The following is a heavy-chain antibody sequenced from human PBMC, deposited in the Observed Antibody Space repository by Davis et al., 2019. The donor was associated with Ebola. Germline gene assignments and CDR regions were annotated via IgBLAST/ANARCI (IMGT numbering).Heavy chain of an antibody. CDR3: ARTRAEGYCSGGSCYFHYYYGMDV. J-gene: IGHJ6*02. V-gene: IGHV4-59*08. CDR1: GGSISSYY. Sequence: MPGGSLRLSCTVSGGSISSYYWSWIRQPPGKGLEWIGYIYYSGSTNYNPSLKSRVTISVDTSKNQFSLKLSSVTAADTAVYYCARTRAEGYCSGGSCYFHYYYGMDVWGQGTTVTVSS. CDR2: IYYSGST. D-gene: IGHD2-15*01.